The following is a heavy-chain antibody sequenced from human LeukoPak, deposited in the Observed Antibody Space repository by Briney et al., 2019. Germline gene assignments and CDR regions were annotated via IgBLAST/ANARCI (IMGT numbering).Heavy chain of an antibody. CDR1: GGSISTTSYY. J-gene: IGHJ5*02. Sequence: KTSETLSLTCAVSGGSISTTSYYWGWVRQTRGKGREWIVNCVYRGSTYDNPALKRRINITENTAKNQYSQKLSAGAAADTAVYYWARGETANWFDPWGQGTLVTLSS. V-gene: IGHV4-39*07. CDR2: CVYRGST. CDR3: ARGETANWFDP.